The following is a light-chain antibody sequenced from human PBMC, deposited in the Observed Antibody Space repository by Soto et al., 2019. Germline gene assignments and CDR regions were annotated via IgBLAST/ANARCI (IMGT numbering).Light chain of an antibody. CDR3: CSYAGSYTYV. Sequence: QSALTQPASVSGSPGQSITMSCTGTSNDVGGYNYVSWYQQHPGKAPKLIISEVSNRPSGVPDRFSGSKSGNTASLTISGLQAEDEADYYCCSYAGSYTYVFGTGTKVTVL. V-gene: IGLV2-11*01. J-gene: IGLJ1*01. CDR2: EVS. CDR1: SNDVGGYNY.